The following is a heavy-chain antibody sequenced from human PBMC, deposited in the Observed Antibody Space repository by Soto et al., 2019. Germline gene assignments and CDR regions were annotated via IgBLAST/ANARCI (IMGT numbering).Heavy chain of an antibody. J-gene: IGHJ6*02. Sequence: PSETLSLTCTVSGGSISGYYWSWLRQPPGKGLEWIGYIYNSGSTNYNPSLKSRVTMSVDTSKDQFSLKLSSVTAADTAVYYCARDFTDSSGPTLGMGVWGQGTTVTVSS. CDR3: ARDFTDSSGPTLGMGV. CDR2: IYNSGST. CDR1: GGSISGYY. D-gene: IGHD6-19*01. V-gene: IGHV4-59*12.